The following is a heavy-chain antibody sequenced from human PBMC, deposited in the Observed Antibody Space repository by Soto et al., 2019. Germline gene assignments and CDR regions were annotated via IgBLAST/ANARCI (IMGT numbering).Heavy chain of an antibody. CDR2: ISYDGSNK. V-gene: IGHV3-30-3*01. J-gene: IGHJ5*02. Sequence: PGGSLRLSRAASGFTFSSYAMHWARQAPGKGLEWVAVISYDGSNKYYADSVKGRFTISRDNSKNTLYLQMNSLRAEDTAVYYCAREDSYYDILTGPLSSWGQGTLVTVSS. CDR1: GFTFSSYA. D-gene: IGHD3-9*01. CDR3: AREDSYYDILTGPLSS.